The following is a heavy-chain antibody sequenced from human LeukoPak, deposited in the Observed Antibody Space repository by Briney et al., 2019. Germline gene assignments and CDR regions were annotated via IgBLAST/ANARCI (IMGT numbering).Heavy chain of an antibody. J-gene: IGHJ6*03. CDR2: IYTSGST. CDR1: GGSISSYY. Sequence: SETLSLTCTVSGGSISSYYWSWIRQPAGKGLEWIGRIYTSGSTNYNPSLKSRVTMSVDTSKNQFSLKLSSVTAADTAVYYCARNLGHYDILTGYYYYYYYMDVWGKGTTVTISS. V-gene: IGHV4-4*07. D-gene: IGHD3-9*01. CDR3: ARNLGHYDILTGYYYYYYYMDV.